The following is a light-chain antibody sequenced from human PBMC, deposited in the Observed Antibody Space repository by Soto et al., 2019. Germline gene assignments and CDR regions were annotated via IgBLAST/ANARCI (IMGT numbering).Light chain of an antibody. Sequence: QSALTQPASVSGSPGQSITISCTGTSRDVGGYDYVAWYQQHPDKAPKLMIYDVSNRPSGVSSRFSGSKSGNTASLTISGLQAEDEADYYCSSFSGSYTLLFGGGTKLTVL. CDR3: SSFSGSYTLL. J-gene: IGLJ3*02. CDR1: SRDVGGYDY. V-gene: IGLV2-14*01. CDR2: DVS.